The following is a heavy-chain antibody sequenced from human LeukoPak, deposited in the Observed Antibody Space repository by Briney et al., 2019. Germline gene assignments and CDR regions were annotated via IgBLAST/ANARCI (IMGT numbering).Heavy chain of an antibody. D-gene: IGHD3-3*01. J-gene: IGHJ5*02. Sequence: GASVKVSCKASGGTFSSYAISWVRQAPGQGLEWMGGIIPIFGTANYAQKFQGRVTITTDESTSTVYMALSSLRSEDTAVYYCASVTIFGEDPWGQGTLVTVSS. V-gene: IGHV1-69*05. CDR2: IIPIFGTA. CDR1: GGTFSSYA. CDR3: ASVTIFGEDP.